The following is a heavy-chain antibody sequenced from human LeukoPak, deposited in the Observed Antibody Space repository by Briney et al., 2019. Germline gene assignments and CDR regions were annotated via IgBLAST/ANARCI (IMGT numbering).Heavy chain of an antibody. CDR3: ARGPSGDYNNWFDP. D-gene: IGHD4-17*01. CDR2: INPNSGGT. CDR1: GYTFIGYY. V-gene: IGHV1-2*04. J-gene: IGHJ5*02. Sequence: PGASVKVSCKASGYTFIGYYMHWVRQAPGQGLEWMGWINPNSGGTNYAQKFQGWVTMTRDTSISTAYMELSRLRSDDTAVYYCARGPSGDYNNWFDPWGQGTLVTVSS.